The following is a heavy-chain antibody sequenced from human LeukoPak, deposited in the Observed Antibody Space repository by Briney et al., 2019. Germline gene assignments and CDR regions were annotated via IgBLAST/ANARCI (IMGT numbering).Heavy chain of an antibody. J-gene: IGHJ4*02. CDR1: GFTFSSYA. V-gene: IGHV3-23*01. CDR2: ISGSGGST. CDR3: AKARYSGSYWWVFDY. Sequence: GGSLRLSCAASGFTFSSYAMSWVRQAPGKGLEWVSAISGSGGSTYYADSVKGRFTISRDNSKNTLYLQMYSLRAEDTAVYYCAKARYSGSYWWVFDYWGQGTLVTVSS. D-gene: IGHD1-26*01.